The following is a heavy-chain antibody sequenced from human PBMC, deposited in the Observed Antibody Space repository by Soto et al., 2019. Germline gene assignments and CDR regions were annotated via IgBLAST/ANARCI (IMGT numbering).Heavy chain of an antibody. CDR2: IHGDGGKI. V-gene: IGHV3-7*01. J-gene: IGHJ6*02. CDR1: GFMFSAYW. Sequence: EVQLVESGGGLVQPGGSLRLSCAASGFMFSAYWMSWVRQAPGKGLEWVANIHGDGGKIYYVDSVKGRFTISRDNAKRSLYLQMNGLRAEDTAVYYCASQGGYYYYYGLDVWGQGTTVTVSS. CDR3: ASQGGYYYYYGLDV.